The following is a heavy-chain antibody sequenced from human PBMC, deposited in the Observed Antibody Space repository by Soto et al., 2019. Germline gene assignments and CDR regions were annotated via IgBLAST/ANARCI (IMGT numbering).Heavy chain of an antibody. CDR1: GGSFSGYY. Sequence: SETLSLTCAVYGGSFSGYYWSWIRQPPGKGLEWIGEINHSGSTNYNPSLKSRVTISVDTSKNQFSLKLSSVTAADTAVYYCARETLDAGDSGYEGPPYYFDYWGQGTLVTVSS. J-gene: IGHJ4*02. CDR3: ARETLDAGDSGYEGPPYYFDY. D-gene: IGHD5-12*01. V-gene: IGHV4-34*01. CDR2: INHSGST.